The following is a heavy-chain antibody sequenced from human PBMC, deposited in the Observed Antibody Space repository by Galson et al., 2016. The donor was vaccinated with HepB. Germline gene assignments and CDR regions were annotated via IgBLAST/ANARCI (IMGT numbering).Heavy chain of an antibody. CDR1: GGSISSYY. Sequence: SETLSLTCIVSGGSISSYYWTWIRQPPGKGLEWIGYISYSGRNNYNPSLKSRVTISVDTSKNQLSLKLSSVTAADTAVYYCARFRGYSSGWAFDSWGQGTLVTVSS. D-gene: IGHD6-19*01. CDR2: ISYSGRN. V-gene: IGHV4-59*08. CDR3: ARFRGYSSGWAFDS. J-gene: IGHJ4*02.